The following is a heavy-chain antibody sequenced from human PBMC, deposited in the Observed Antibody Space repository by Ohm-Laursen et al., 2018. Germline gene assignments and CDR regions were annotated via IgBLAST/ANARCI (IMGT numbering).Heavy chain of an antibody. CDR2: IYYSGST. Sequence: SQTLSLTWTVSGGSISSGGYYWSWIRQHPGKGLEWIGYIYYSGSTNYNPSLKSRVTISVDTSKNQFSLKRSSATAADTAVYYCARDRDQWELGWFDPWGQGTLVTVSS. D-gene: IGHD1-26*01. CDR3: ARDRDQWELGWFDP. CDR1: GGSISSGGYY. J-gene: IGHJ5*02. V-gene: IGHV4-31*02.